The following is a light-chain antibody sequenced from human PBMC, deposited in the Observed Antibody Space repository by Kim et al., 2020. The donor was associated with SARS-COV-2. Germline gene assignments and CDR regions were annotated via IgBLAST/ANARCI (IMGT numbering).Light chain of an antibody. J-gene: IGKJ1*01. V-gene: IGKV3-11*01. Sequence: EVVLTQSPATLSLSPGERAALSCRASHDVGNYLAWYRQKLGQAPRLLIYDTSNRATGVSARFSGSGSTTDFTLTITSLEPEDFAVYYCQQRSYWPWTFGLGTKVDIK. CDR3: QQRSYWPWT. CDR1: HDVGNY. CDR2: DTS.